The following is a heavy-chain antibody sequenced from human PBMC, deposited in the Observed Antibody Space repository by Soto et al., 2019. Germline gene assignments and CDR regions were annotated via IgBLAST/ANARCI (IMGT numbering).Heavy chain of an antibody. V-gene: IGHV1-69*01. Sequence: QVQLVQSGAEVKKPGSSVKVSCKAYGGTFSSYAISWVRQAPGQGLEWMGGIIPIFGTANYAQKFQGRVTITADESTSTAYMELSRLRSEDTAVYYCARVSGTYYYDSSGYSPPCYYYGMDVWGQGTTVTVSS. CDR3: ARVSGTYYYDSSGYSPPCYYYGMDV. D-gene: IGHD3-22*01. CDR1: GGTFSSYA. J-gene: IGHJ6*02. CDR2: IIPIFGTA.